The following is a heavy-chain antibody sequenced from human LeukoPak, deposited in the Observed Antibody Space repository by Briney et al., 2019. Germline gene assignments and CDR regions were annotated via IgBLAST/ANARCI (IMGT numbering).Heavy chain of an antibody. D-gene: IGHD6-19*01. CDR3: ARPRGGSGWYGWAFDI. CDR2: INHSGST. Sequence: PSETLSLTCAVYGGSFSGYYWSWIRQPPGKGLEWIGEINHSGSTNYNPSLKSRVTISVDTSKNQFSLKLSSVTAADTAVYYCARPRGGSGWYGWAFDIWGQGTMVTVSS. J-gene: IGHJ3*02. V-gene: IGHV4-34*01. CDR1: GGSFSGYY.